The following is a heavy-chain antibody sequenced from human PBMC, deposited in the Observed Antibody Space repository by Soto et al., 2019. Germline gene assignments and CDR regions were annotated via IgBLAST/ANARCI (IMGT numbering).Heavy chain of an antibody. J-gene: IGHJ3*02. CDR3: ARGMATISGAFDI. D-gene: IGHD5-12*01. CDR1: GGSISSSSYY. V-gene: IGHV4-39*01. CDR2: IYYSGST. Sequence: LSLTCTVSGGSISSSSYYWGWIRQPPGKGLEWIGSIYYSGSTYYNPSLKSRVTISVDTSKNQFSLKLSSVTAADTAVYYCARGMATISGAFDIWGQGTMVTVSS.